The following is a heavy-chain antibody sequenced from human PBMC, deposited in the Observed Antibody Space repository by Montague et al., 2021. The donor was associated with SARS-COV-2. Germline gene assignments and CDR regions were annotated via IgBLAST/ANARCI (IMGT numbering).Heavy chain of an antibody. CDR2: IYTSGGT. CDR3: ARGRGGYYDSSGYYRTGGAFDN. Sequence: TLSLTCTVSDDSISSGTYYWSWIRQPAGKGLEWIGRIYTSGGTNYNPSLKSRVAILVDTSKNQFSLKLSSVTAADTAVYYCARGRGGYYDSSGYYRTGGAFDNWGQETMVTVAS. CDR1: DDSISSGTYY. V-gene: IGHV4-61*02. J-gene: IGHJ3*02. D-gene: IGHD3-22*01.